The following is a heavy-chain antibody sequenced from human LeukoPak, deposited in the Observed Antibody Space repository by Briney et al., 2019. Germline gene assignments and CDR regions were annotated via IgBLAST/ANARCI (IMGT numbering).Heavy chain of an antibody. CDR2: MNPNRCKT. V-gene: IGHV1-8*01. CDR3: ARVGYYSSGSHLSYYYYMDV. D-gene: IGHD3-10*01. CDR1: GYTFTSYD. J-gene: IGHJ6*03. Sequence: ASVKVSCKASGYTFTSYDINWVRQPTGQGLEWVGWMNPNRCKTGYARKFQGRVTMTRNTSTITAYIEMSSLRSEDTAVYYCARVGYYSSGSHLSYYYYMDVWGKGTTVTVSS.